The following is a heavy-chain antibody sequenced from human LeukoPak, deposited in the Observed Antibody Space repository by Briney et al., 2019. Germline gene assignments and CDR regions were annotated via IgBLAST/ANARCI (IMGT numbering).Heavy chain of an antibody. Sequence: PGGSLRLSCAASGFTFSSYGMLWVRQAPGKGLEWVAVISYDGSNKYYADSVKGRFTISRDNSKNTLYLQMNSLRAEDTAVYYCAKDSDSYGSWGQGTLVTVSS. V-gene: IGHV3-30*18. CDR1: GFTFSSYG. CDR2: ISYDGSNK. CDR3: AKDSDSYGS. J-gene: IGHJ5*02. D-gene: IGHD5-18*01.